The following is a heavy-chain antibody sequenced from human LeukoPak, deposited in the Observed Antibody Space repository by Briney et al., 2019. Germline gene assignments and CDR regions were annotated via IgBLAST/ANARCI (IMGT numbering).Heavy chain of an antibody. D-gene: IGHD3-3*01. Sequence: SETLSLTCAVYGGSFSGYYWSWIRQPPGKGLEWIGEINHSGSTNYNPSLKSRVTISVDTSKNRFSLKLSSVTAADTAVYYCARGPYYDFWSGYSFYYFDYWGQGTLVTVSS. CDR3: ARGPYYDFWSGYSFYYFDY. V-gene: IGHV4-34*01. CDR1: GGSFSGYY. CDR2: INHSGST. J-gene: IGHJ4*02.